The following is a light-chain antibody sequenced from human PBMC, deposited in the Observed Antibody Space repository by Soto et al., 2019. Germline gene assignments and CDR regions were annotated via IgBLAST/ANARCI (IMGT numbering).Light chain of an antibody. Sequence: DTVLTQSPGTLSLSPGEISTLSCRASQTVPSTYVAWYRPKSGQPPRLLSYGASPRATGIPDRGSGSGAGTDFTRTISRLEPEDFAVYYGQQYDGSPITFGQGTRLEIK. CDR1: QTVPSTY. CDR2: GAS. CDR3: QQYDGSPIT. J-gene: IGKJ5*01. V-gene: IGKV3-20*01.